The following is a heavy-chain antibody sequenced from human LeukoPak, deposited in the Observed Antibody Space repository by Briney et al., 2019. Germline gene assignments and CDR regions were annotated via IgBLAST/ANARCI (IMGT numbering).Heavy chain of an antibody. D-gene: IGHD2-15*01. Sequence: PGGSLRLSCAASGFTFSSYATSWVRQAPGKGLEWVSAISGSGGSTYYADSVKGRFTISRDNSKNTLYLQMNSLRAEDTAVYYCARSPRDIVVVVAATGRGAFDIWGQGTMVTVSS. CDR2: ISGSGGST. CDR1: GFTFSSYA. V-gene: IGHV3-23*01. J-gene: IGHJ3*02. CDR3: ARSPRDIVVVVAATGRGAFDI.